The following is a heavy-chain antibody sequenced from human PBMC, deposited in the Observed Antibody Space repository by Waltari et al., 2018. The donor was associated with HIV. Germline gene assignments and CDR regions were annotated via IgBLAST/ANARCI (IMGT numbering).Heavy chain of an antibody. CDR2: ISSSSSTI. J-gene: IGHJ6*02. CDR3: ARDDYGMDV. Sequence: EVQLVASGGGLVQPGGSLSLSCAASGFPFSSYSVIWVRQAPGKGLEWVSYISSSSSTIYYADSVKGRFTISRDNAKNSLYLQMNSLRAEDTAVYYCARDDYGMDVWGQGTTVTVSS. CDR1: GFPFSSYS. V-gene: IGHV3-48*04.